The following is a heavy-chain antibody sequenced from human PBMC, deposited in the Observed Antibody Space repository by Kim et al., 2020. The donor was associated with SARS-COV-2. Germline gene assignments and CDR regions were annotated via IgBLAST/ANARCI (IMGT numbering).Heavy chain of an antibody. Sequence: ASVKVSCKASGYTFTSYGISWVRQAPGQGLEWMGWISAYNGNTNYAQKLQGRVTMTTDTSTSTAYMELRSLRSDDTAVYYCARSALKPTYYYYGMDVWGQGTTVTVSS. J-gene: IGHJ6*02. CDR3: ARSALKPTYYYYGMDV. CDR1: GYTFTSYG. V-gene: IGHV1-18*04. CDR2: ISAYNGNT.